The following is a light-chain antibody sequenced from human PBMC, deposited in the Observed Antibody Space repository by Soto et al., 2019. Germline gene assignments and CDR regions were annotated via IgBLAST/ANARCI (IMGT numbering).Light chain of an antibody. CDR3: TSYTSTISHVL. Sequence: QSVLTQPASVSGSPGQSITISCTGTSSDVGGYNYVSWYQQHPGKAPKLIISEVSNRPSGVSTRFSGSKSGNTASLTISGLQAEDEADYNCTSYTSTISHVLFGGGTKVTVL. CDR1: SSDVGGYNY. J-gene: IGLJ2*01. CDR2: EVS. V-gene: IGLV2-14*03.